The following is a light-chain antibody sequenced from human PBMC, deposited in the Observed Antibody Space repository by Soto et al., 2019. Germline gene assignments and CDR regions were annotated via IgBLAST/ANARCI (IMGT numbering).Light chain of an antibody. CDR2: GAS. Sequence: EIVITQSPATLSVSPGERATLSCRASQSVSSNLAWYQQKPGQAPRLLIYGASTRATGIPARFSGSGSGTEFTLTISSLQSEDFAVYYCQRYNNWPRTFGQGTKVDNK. CDR3: QRYNNWPRT. CDR1: QSVSSN. V-gene: IGKV3-15*01. J-gene: IGKJ1*01.